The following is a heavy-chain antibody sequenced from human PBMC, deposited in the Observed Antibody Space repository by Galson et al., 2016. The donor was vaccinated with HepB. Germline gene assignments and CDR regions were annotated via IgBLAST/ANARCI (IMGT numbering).Heavy chain of an antibody. V-gene: IGHV3-53*01. CDR2: IYRGGNT. CDR3: ATVGGNTYGLRTDGFDI. Sequence: SLRLSCAKSGVTVSSEYMTWVRQAPGKGLEWISLIYRGGNTYCADSVRGRFTASRDDSKNTLYLQMNYLRADDTAVYFCATVGGNTYGLRTDGFDIWGQGTMVTVSS. CDR1: GVTVSSEY. D-gene: IGHD5-18*01. J-gene: IGHJ3*02.